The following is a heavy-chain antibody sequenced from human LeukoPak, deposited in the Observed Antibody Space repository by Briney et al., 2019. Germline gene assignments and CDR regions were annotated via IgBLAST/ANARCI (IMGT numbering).Heavy chain of an antibody. CDR3: ARGRQWLPRRPFDY. CDR2: INTNTGNQ. Sequence: ASVKVSCKASGYTFTSYAINWVRQVPGQGLEWMGWINTNTGNQTYAQGFRGRFVLSLDSSFSTAYLQISSLKAEDTAVYYCARGRQWLPRRPFDYWGQGTLVTVSS. J-gene: IGHJ4*02. D-gene: IGHD6-19*01. CDR1: GYTFTSYA. V-gene: IGHV7-4-1*02.